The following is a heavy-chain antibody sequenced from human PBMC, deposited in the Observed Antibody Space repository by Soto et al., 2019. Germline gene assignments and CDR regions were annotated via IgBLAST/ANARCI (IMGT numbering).Heavy chain of an antibody. CDR1: GGSFSGYY. Sequence: QVQLQQWGAGLLKPSETLSLTCAVYGGSFSGYYWSWIRQPPGKGLEWIGEINHSGSTNYNPSLKRRVPISVDTSKTRFSLQLSSVTAADTAVYYCARAVLAAAGTGYFDYWGQGTLVTVSS. J-gene: IGHJ4*02. V-gene: IGHV4-34*01. D-gene: IGHD6-13*01. CDR2: INHSGST. CDR3: ARAVLAAAGTGYFDY.